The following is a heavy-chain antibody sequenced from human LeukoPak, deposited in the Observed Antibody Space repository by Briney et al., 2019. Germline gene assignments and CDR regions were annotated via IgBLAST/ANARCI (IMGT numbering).Heavy chain of an antibody. J-gene: IGHJ4*02. CDR1: GFTFDDYG. CDR3: ARRAGAYSHPYDY. Sequence: PGGSLRLSCAASGFTFDDYGMSWVRQVPGKGLEWVSGINWNGGSTGNADSVKGRFTTSRDNAKNSLYLQMNSLRAEDTAVYYCARRAGAYSHPYDYWGQGTLVTVSS. V-gene: IGHV3-20*04. CDR2: INWNGGST. D-gene: IGHD4/OR15-4a*01.